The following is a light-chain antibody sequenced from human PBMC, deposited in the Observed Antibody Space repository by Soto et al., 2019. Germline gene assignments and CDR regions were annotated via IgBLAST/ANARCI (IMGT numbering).Light chain of an antibody. V-gene: IGLV1-44*01. CDR3: SAWDDNIYGPV. Sequence: QSVLTQPPSASGTPGQRVAISCSGGSSDIGSNPVNWYLHLPGAAPKLLIYRDNQRPSGVPDRFSGSKSGTSASLTISGLQSEYEAGYFCSAWDDNIYGPVFGGGTKLTVL. CDR1: SSDIGSNP. J-gene: IGLJ2*01. CDR2: RDN.